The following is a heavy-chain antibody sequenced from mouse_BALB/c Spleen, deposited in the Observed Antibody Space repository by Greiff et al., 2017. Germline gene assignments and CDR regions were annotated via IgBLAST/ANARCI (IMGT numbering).Heavy chain of an antibody. CDR3: ARHSTTVVATTGMDY. Sequence: DVMLVESGGGLVKPGGSLKLSCAASGFTFSSYGMSWVRQTPDKRLEWVATISSGGSYTYYPDSVKGRFTISRDNAKNTLYLQMSSLKSEDTAMYYCARHSTTVVATTGMDYWGQGTSVTVSS. CDR2: ISSGGSYT. V-gene: IGHV5-6*03. D-gene: IGHD1-1*01. CDR1: GFTFSSYG. J-gene: IGHJ4*01.